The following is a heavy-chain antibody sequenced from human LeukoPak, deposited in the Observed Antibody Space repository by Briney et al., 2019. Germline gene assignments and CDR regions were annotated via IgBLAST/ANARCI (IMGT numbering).Heavy chain of an antibody. Sequence: GGSLRLSCAASGFTFSSYAMHWVRQAPGKGLEWVAFIRYDGSNKYYADSVKGRFTISRDNSKNTLYLQMNSLRAEDTAVYYCAKELTDYYDSSGYPNAFDIWGQGTMVTVSS. V-gene: IGHV3-30*02. CDR3: AKELTDYYDSSGYPNAFDI. CDR2: IRYDGSNK. CDR1: GFTFSSYA. D-gene: IGHD3-22*01. J-gene: IGHJ3*02.